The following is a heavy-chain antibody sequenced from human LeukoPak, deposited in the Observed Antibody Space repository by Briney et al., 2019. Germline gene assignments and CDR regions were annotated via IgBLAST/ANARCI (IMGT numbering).Heavy chain of an antibody. CDR3: AREVQVFGGVYYFDY. CDR2: IYYSGST. J-gene: IGHJ4*02. Sequence: SETLSLTCTVSGGSISSYYWSWIRQPPGKGLEWIGYIYYSGSTNYNPSLKSRVTISVDTSKNQFSLKLSSVTAADTAVYYCAREVQVFGGVYYFDYWGQGTLVTVSS. CDR1: GGSISSYY. V-gene: IGHV4-59*01. D-gene: IGHD3-3*01.